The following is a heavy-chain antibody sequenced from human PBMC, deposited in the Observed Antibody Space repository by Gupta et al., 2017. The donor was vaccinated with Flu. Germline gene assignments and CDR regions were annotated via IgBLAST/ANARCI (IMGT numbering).Heavy chain of an antibody. CDR1: GFTFSSYE. CDR3: ARARYYGMDV. J-gene: IGHJ6*02. CDR2: ISSSGSTI. V-gene: IGHV3-48*03. Sequence: EVQLVESGGGLVQPGGSLRLSCAASGFTFSSYEMNWVRQAPGKGLEWVSYISSSGSTIYYADSVKGRFTISRDNAKNSLYLQMNSLRAEDTAVYYCARARYYGMDVWGQGTTVTVSS.